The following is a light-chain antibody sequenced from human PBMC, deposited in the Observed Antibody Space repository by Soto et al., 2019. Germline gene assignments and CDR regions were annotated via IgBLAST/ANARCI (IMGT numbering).Light chain of an antibody. V-gene: IGKV1-6*01. CDR3: LQDYNYPYT. CDR2: TAS. J-gene: IGKJ5*01. Sequence: AIQMTQFPSSLSAPVGHRVTITCRASQGIKNDVAWYQQKPGKAPKLLIYTASSLQSGVSSRFSGSGSGTDFTLTISSLQPEDFATYYCLQDYNYPYTFGQGTRLEIK. CDR1: QGIKND.